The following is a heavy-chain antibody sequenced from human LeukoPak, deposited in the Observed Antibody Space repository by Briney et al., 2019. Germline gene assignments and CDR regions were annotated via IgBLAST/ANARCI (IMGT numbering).Heavy chain of an antibody. D-gene: IGHD3-10*01. J-gene: IGHJ4*02. Sequence: ASVNVSCKASGYTFTSYGISWVRQAPGQGLEWMGRISAYNGNTNYAQKLQGRVTMTTDTSTSTAYMELRSLRSDDTAVYYCASGQLWFGESINFDYWGQGTLVTVSS. CDR3: ASGQLWFGESINFDY. CDR2: ISAYNGNT. CDR1: GYTFTSYG. V-gene: IGHV1-18*01.